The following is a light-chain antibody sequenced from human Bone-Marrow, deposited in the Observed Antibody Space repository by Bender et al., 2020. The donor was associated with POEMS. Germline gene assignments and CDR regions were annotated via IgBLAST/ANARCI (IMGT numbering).Light chain of an antibody. Sequence: SYVLTQPPSVSVAPGKTASITCGGTNFGGKRVHWYQQRPGQAPVLVISDNGDRPSGIPQRFSGSNSGDTATLTITRVEDVDEADYYCQSADSSGSYVVFGGGTKLTVL. J-gene: IGLJ2*01. CDR3: QSADSSGSYVV. CDR2: DNG. CDR1: NFGGKR. V-gene: IGLV3-21*01.